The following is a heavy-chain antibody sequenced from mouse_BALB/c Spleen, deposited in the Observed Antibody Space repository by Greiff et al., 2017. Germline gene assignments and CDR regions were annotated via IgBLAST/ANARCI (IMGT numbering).Heavy chain of an antibody. D-gene: IGHD2-1*01. V-gene: IGHV14-1*02. J-gene: IGHJ3*01. CDR2: IDPENGNT. CDR1: GFNIKDYY. Sequence: EVQLQESGAELVRPGALVKLSCKASGFNIKDYYMHWVKQRPEQGLEWIGWIDPENGNTIYDPKFQGKASITADTSSNTAYLQLSSLTSEDTAVYYCARCGNYAWFAYWGQGTLVTVSA. CDR3: ARCGNYAWFAY.